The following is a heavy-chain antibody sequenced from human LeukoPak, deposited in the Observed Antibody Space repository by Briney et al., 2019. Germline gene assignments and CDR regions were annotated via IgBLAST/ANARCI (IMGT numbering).Heavy chain of an antibody. J-gene: IGHJ4*02. CDR2: INPNSGGT. CDR1: GYTFTGYF. V-gene: IGHV1-2*02. CDR3: ARRGSSVGGSYYSFDY. Sequence: ASVKVSCKASGYTFTGYFMHWVRQAPGQGLEWMGWINPNSGGTNYAQKFQASVTMTRDTSIRTAYMELSRLRSEDTAVYYCARRGSSVGGSYYSFDYWGQGTLVTVSS. D-gene: IGHD1-26*01.